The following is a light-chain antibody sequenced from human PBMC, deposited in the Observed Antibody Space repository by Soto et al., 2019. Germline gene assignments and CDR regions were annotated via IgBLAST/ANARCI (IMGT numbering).Light chain of an antibody. CDR2: AAS. V-gene: IGKV1-9*01. CDR3: QQLNSDPPAFT. CDR1: QGISSY. J-gene: IGKJ3*01. Sequence: DIQLTQSPSFLSASVGDRVTITCRASQGISSYLAWYQQKPGKAPKLLIYAASPLQSGVPSRFSGSGSGTEFTLTISRLQHEDFATYYCQQLNSDPPAFTFGPGTKVDIK.